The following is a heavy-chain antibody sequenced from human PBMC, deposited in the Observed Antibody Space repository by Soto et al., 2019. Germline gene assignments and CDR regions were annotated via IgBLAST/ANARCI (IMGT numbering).Heavy chain of an antibody. V-gene: IGHV3-30*18. CDR1: GFSFSSYG. D-gene: IGHD1-1*01. J-gene: IGHJ4*02. CDR3: AKQASDWNAHFDY. CDR2: ISYDGTDE. Sequence: QVQLVESGGGVVQPGRSLRLSCAASGFSFSSYGMHWVRQAPGKGLEWVAMISYDGTDEYYADSVKGRFTISRDNSKNAVYLQMNSLRAEDTAVYYFAKQASDWNAHFDYWGQGTLVTVSS.